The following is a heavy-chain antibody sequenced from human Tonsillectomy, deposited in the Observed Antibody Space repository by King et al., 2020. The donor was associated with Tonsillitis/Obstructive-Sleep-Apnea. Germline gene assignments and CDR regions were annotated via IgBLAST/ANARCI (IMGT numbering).Heavy chain of an antibody. CDR3: ATDIYCRNTNCREYFHH. CDR1: GFTVSSNY. Sequence: VQLVESGGGLIQPGGSLRLSCAASGFTVSSNYMSWVRQAPGKGLEWVSLIYGGGGTYYADSVKGRFTISRDNSKNTLYLQMNSLRAEDTAVYYCATDIYCRNTNCREYFHHWGQGTLVTVSS. CDR2: IYGGGGT. J-gene: IGHJ1*01. V-gene: IGHV3-53*01. D-gene: IGHD2-2*01.